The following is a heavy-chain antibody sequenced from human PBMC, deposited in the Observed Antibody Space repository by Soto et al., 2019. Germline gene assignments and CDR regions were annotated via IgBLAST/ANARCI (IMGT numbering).Heavy chain of an antibody. D-gene: IGHD4-4*01. V-gene: IGHV4-34*01. CDR3: ARGRVQYSNYGLFDY. CDR1: GGSFSGYY. CDR2: INHSGST. Sequence: SETLSLTCAVYGGSFSGYYWSWIHQPPGKGLEWIGEINHSGSTNYNPSLKSRVTISVDTSKNQFSLKLSSVTAADTAVYYCARGRVQYSNYGLFDYWGQGTLVTVSS. J-gene: IGHJ4*02.